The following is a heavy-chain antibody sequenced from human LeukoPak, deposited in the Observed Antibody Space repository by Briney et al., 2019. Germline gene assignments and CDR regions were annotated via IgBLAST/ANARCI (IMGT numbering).Heavy chain of an antibody. CDR2: ISWNSGSI. D-gene: IGHD2-2*01. V-gene: IGHV3-9*03. CDR3: AKDSCSSTSCYGGNWFDP. CDR1: GFTFDDYA. Sequence: GRSLRLSCAASGFTFDDYAMHWVRQAPGKGLEWVSGISWNSGSIGYADSVKGRFTISRDNAKNSLYLQMNSLRAEDMALYYCAKDSCSSTSCYGGNWFDPWGQGTLVTASS. J-gene: IGHJ5*02.